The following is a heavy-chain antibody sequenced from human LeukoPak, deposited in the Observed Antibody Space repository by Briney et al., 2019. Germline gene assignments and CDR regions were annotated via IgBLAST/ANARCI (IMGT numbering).Heavy chain of an antibody. Sequence: SETLSLTCTVSGGSISSGDYYWSWIRQPPGKGLEWIGYIYYSGSTYYNPSLKSRVSISVDTSKNQFSLKLSSVTAADTAVYYCARDRTPSGDPDAFDIWGQGTMVTVSS. CDR2: IYYSGST. V-gene: IGHV4-30-4*01. CDR1: GGSISSGDYY. CDR3: ARDRTPSGDPDAFDI. D-gene: IGHD3-10*01. J-gene: IGHJ3*02.